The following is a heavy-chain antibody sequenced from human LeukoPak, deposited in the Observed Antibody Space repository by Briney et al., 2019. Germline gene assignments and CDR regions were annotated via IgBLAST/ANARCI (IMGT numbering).Heavy chain of an antibody. Sequence: GGSLRLSCAASGFTFSSYSMLWVRQAPGKGLEWVSYISSSSSTIYYADSVKGRFTISRDNAKNSLYLQMNTLRAEDTAVYYCARRSAARDAFDIWGQGTMVTVSS. J-gene: IGHJ3*02. CDR1: GFTFSSYS. CDR2: ISSSSSTI. CDR3: ARRSAARDAFDI. V-gene: IGHV3-48*01. D-gene: IGHD6-6*01.